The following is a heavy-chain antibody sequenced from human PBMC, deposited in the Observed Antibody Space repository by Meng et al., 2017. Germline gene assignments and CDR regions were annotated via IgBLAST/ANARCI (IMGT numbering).Heavy chain of an antibody. J-gene: IGHJ4*02. Sequence: GESLKISCAASGFTVSSNYMSWVRQAPGKGLEWVSVIYSGGSTYYADSVKGRFTISRHNSKNTLYLQMNSLRAEDTAVYYCAREEKGDYDYLGQGTLVTVSS. CDR2: IYSGGST. CDR3: AREEKGDYDY. V-gene: IGHV3-53*04. D-gene: IGHD2-21*01. CDR1: GFTVSSNY.